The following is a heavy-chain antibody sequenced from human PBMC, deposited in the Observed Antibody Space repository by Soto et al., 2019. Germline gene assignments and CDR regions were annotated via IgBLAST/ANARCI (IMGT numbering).Heavy chain of an antibody. CDR1: GSPFTSYG. CDR2: ISAHNCNT. Sequence: QVHLLQSGAEVKKPGASVKVSCKASGSPFTSYGITWERQAPGQGLEWLGWISAHNCNTDYAQKLQVRVIVTRDTSKSTADMELRSLRSDDTAVYYCARGRYGDYWGQGALVTVSS. CDR3: ARGRYGDY. D-gene: IGHD1-1*01. V-gene: IGHV1-18*01. J-gene: IGHJ4*02.